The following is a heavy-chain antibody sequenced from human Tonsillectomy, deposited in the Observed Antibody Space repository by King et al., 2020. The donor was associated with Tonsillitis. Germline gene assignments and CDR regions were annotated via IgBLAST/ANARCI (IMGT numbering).Heavy chain of an antibody. CDR2: ISGSGGST. CDR3: AKQNHFYYGSGARFDY. D-gene: IGHD3-10*01. J-gene: IGHJ4*02. CDR1: GFTFSSYA. V-gene: IGHV3-23*04. Sequence: VQLVESGGGLVQPGGSLRLSCAASGFTFSSYAMNWVRQAPGKGLEWVSAISGSGGSTYNADSVKGRFTISRDTSKNTMYLQMNSLRAEDTAVYYCAKQNHFYYGSGARFDYWGQGTLVTVSS.